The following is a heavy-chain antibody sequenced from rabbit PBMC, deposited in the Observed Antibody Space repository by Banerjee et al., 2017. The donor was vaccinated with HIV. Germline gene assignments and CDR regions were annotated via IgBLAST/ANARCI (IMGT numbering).Heavy chain of an antibody. V-gene: IGHV1S45*01. J-gene: IGHJ6*01. CDR1: RFSFSSSYW. CDR2: IDVSSGST. CDR3: ARGGSGWGEISL. D-gene: IGHD4-1*01. Sequence: QEQLEESGGDLVKPEGSLTLTCTASRFSFSSSYWICWVRQAPGKGLEWIACIDVSSGSTHYASWAKGRFTISKASSTTVTLQMTSLTVADTATYFCARGGSGWGEISLWGQGTLVT.